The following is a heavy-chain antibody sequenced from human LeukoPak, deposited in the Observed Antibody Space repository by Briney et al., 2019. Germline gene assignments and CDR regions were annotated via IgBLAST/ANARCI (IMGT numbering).Heavy chain of an antibody. CDR2: ISSSSSYI. CDR3: ARGQYRYSYGFPGAY. D-gene: IGHD5-18*01. V-gene: IGHV3-21*01. J-gene: IGHJ4*02. Sequence: GGSLRLSCAASGFTFSSYSMNWVRQAPGKGLEWVSSISSSSSYIYYADSVKGRFTISRDNAKNSLYLQMNSLRAEDTAVYYCARGQYRYSYGFPGAYWGQGTLVTVSS. CDR1: GFTFSSYS.